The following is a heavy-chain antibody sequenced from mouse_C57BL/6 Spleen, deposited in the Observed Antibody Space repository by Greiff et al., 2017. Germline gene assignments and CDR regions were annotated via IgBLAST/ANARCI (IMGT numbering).Heavy chain of an antibody. J-gene: IGHJ4*01. Sequence: EVQLQQSGPELVKPGASVKISCKASGYTFTDYYMNWVKQSHGKSLEWIGDINPNNGGTSYNQKFKGKATLTVDKSSSTAYMELRSLTSDASAVYYCARVTCYYDYHYAMDYWGQGTSVTVSS. D-gene: IGHD2-4*01. CDR3: ARVTCYYDYHYAMDY. V-gene: IGHV1-26*01. CDR2: INPNNGGT. CDR1: GYTFTDYY.